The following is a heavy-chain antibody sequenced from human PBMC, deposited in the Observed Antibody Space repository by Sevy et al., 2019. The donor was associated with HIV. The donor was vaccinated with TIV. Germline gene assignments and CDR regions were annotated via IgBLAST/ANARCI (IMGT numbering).Heavy chain of an antibody. CDR1: GFTFSSYW. CDR3: ARWRAVAGSPHAFDI. D-gene: IGHD6-19*01. V-gene: IGHV3-74*01. J-gene: IGHJ3*02. CDR2: INGDGSST. Sequence: GGSLRLSCAASGFTFSSYWMHWVRQAPGKGLMWVSRINGDGSSTSYADSVKGRFTISRDNAKNTLYLQMNSLRAEDTGVYYCARWRAVAGSPHAFDIWGQGTMVTVSS.